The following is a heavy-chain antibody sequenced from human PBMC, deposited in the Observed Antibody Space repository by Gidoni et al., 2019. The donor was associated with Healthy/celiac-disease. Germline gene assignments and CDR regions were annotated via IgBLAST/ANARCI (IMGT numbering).Heavy chain of an antibody. J-gene: IGHJ6*02. Sequence: EVQLVESGGGLVQPGGSLRLSCAASGFTFSSYEMNWVRQAPGKGLEWVSYISSSGSTIYYADSVKGRFTISRDNAKNSLYLQMNSLRAEDTAVYYCARAPSSTYYYGSGSYYYYYGMDVWGQGTTVTVSS. CDR1: GFTFSSYE. CDR2: ISSSGSTI. D-gene: IGHD3-10*01. V-gene: IGHV3-48*03. CDR3: ARAPSSTYYYGSGSYYYYYGMDV.